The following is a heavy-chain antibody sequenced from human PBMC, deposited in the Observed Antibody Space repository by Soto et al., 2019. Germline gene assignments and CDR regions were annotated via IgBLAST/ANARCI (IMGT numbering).Heavy chain of an antibody. V-gene: IGHV4-34*01. CDR3: ARRYFDFSGPYKWLEP. Sequence: QVQLQQWGAGLLKPSETLSLTCGVYGGSFSGYYWSWIRQPPGKGLEWIGEINQSGSTNYNPSLKSRVTISVDTSKKQFSLKVISVSAADTAVYYCARRYFDFSGPYKWLEPWGQGALVTVSS. CDR1: GGSFSGYY. J-gene: IGHJ5*02. D-gene: IGHD3-22*01. CDR2: INQSGST.